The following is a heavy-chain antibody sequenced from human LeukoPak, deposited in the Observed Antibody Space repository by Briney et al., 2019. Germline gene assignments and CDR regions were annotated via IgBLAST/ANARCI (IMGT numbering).Heavy chain of an antibody. Sequence: SXKXXXEASXXTFSSYTISXVRQAPGQGLEWMGRIIPILGIANYAQKFQGRVTITADKSTSTAYMELSSLRSEDTAVYYCADHSSSWTFDYWGQGTLVTVSS. CDR3: ADHSSSWTFDY. J-gene: IGHJ4*02. D-gene: IGHD6-13*01. CDR1: XXTFSSYT. CDR2: IIPILGIA. V-gene: IGHV1-69*02.